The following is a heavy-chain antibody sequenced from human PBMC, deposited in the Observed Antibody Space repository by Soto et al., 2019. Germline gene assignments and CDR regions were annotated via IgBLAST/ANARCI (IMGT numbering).Heavy chain of an antibody. Sequence: GESLKISCKGSGYSFTSYWIGWVRQIPGKGLEWMGIIYLGDSDTRYSPSFQDQVTISADKSISTAYLQWSSLKASYTAMYYCARQTYCSSTSCYTVDSWGQGTLVTVSS. D-gene: IGHD2-2*02. CDR2: IYLGDSDT. CDR3: ARQTYCSSTSCYTVDS. J-gene: IGHJ4*02. V-gene: IGHV5-51*01. CDR1: GYSFTSYW.